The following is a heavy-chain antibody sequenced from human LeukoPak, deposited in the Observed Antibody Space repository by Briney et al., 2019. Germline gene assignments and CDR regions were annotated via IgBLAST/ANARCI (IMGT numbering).Heavy chain of an antibody. Sequence: GGSLRLSCAASGXTVSSNYMSWVRQAPGKGLEWVSIIYAGGSTYYADSVKGRFTISRDNSKNTLYLQMNSLRAEDTAVYYCARDGYSSGLYEYYFDYWGPGTLVTVSS. CDR2: IYAGGST. CDR3: ARDGYSSGLYEYYFDY. D-gene: IGHD3-22*01. V-gene: IGHV3-53*01. J-gene: IGHJ4*02. CDR1: GXTVSSNY.